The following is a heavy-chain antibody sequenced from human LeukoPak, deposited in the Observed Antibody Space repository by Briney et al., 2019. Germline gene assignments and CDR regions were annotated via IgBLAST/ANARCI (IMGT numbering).Heavy chain of an antibody. CDR1: GFTFSSYG. Sequence: GRSLRLSCAASGFTFSSYGMHWVRQAPGKGLEWVAVISYDGSNKYYADSVKGRFTISRDNSKNTVYLQINTLRAEDTAVYYCARDGGSHWGQGTLVTVSS. CDR3: ARDGGSH. V-gene: IGHV3-30*03. J-gene: IGHJ4*02. D-gene: IGHD3-16*01. CDR2: ISYDGSNK.